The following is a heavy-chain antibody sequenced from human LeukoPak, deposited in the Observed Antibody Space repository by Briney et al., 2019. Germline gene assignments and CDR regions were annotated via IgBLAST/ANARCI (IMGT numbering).Heavy chain of an antibody. V-gene: IGHV3-30*02. D-gene: IGHD2-21*02. CDR1: GFTFSSYG. CDR3: AKDWAGVVVTESHY. Sequence: PGGSLRLSCAASGFTFSSYGMHWVRQAPGKGLEWVAFIRYDGSNKYYADSVKGRFTISRDNSKNTLYLQMNSLRAEDTAVYYCAKDWAGVVVTESHYWGQGTLVTVSS. CDR2: IRYDGSNK. J-gene: IGHJ4*02.